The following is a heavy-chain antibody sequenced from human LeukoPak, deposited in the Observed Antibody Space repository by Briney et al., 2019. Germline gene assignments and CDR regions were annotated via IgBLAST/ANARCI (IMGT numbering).Heavy chain of an antibody. Sequence: SETLSLTCTVSGGYISTHYWGWIRQAPRKRLELIGYIYHTGSPTNYNPSLKSRVTISVDTSKNLFSLKLNSVTAADTAMYYCTRGFAVAGTHYYYLYAMDGWGHGSTVTVSS. CDR1: GGYISTHY. J-gene: IGHJ6*02. CDR2: IYHTGSPT. D-gene: IGHD6-19*01. V-gene: IGHV4-59*11. CDR3: TRGFAVAGTHYYYLYAMDG.